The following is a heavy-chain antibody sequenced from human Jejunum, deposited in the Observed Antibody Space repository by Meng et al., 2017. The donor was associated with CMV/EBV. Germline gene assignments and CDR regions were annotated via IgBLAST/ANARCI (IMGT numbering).Heavy chain of an antibody. D-gene: IGHD3-3*01. V-gene: IGHV4-30-4*08. CDR3: ARGSIFVSFDS. CDR1: GGSIGSGDYY. J-gene: IGHJ4*02. Sequence: VPLQESGPGLVKPSQTLSLTCSVSGGSIGSGDYYWSWIRQPPGKGLEWIGYIHDTGSTYYNPSLKSRVDISLGTSRNHFSLTLSSVTAEDTAVYFCARGSIFVSFDSWGQGTLVTVSS. CDR2: IHDTGST.